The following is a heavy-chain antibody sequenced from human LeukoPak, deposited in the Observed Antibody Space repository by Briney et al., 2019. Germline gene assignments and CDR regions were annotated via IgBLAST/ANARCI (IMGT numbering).Heavy chain of an antibody. CDR2: IALDGSRK. D-gene: IGHD6-13*01. Sequence: GESLNFSWAALDFTSIHNPFTWFPKPQAKGRNGLQVIALDGSRKIYADSVKGRFTISRDNSKNTVSLQMNSLGVEDTAVYYSARLSWYPPYYYYGMDVWGQGTTVTVSS. V-gene: IGHV3-30*03. J-gene: IGHJ6*02. CDR3: ARLSWYPPYYYYGMDV. CDR1: DFTSIHNP.